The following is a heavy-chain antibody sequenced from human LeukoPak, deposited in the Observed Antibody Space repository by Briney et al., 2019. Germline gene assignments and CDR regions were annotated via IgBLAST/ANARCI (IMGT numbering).Heavy chain of an antibody. J-gene: IGHJ4*02. Sequence: GASVKVSCKASGYTFTGYYMHWVRQAPGQGLEWMGRINPNSGGTNCAQKFQGRVTMTRDTSISTAYMELSRLRSDDTAVYYCARRRKYCSSTSCYSADGFDYWGQGTLVTVSS. CDR1: GYTFTGYY. CDR2: INPNSGGT. V-gene: IGHV1-2*06. CDR3: ARRRKYCSSTSCYSADGFDY. D-gene: IGHD2-2*01.